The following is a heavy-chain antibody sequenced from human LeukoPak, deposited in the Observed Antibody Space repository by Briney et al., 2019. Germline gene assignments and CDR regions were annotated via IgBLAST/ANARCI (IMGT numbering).Heavy chain of an antibody. Sequence: PGGSLRLSCAASGFTFSSYEMNWVRQAPGKGLEWVSYISSSDSTIYYADSVKGRFTISRDNAKNSLYLQMNSLRDEDTAVYYCAREVLTGSYYIDYWGQGTLVTVSS. CDR3: AREVLTGSYYIDY. D-gene: IGHD3-10*01. CDR1: GFTFSSYE. CDR2: ISSSDSTI. J-gene: IGHJ4*02. V-gene: IGHV3-48*03.